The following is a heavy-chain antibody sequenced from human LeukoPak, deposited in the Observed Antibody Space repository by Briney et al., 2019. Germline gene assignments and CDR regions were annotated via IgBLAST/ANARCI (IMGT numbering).Heavy chain of an antibody. D-gene: IGHD5-24*01. CDR2: IGIDSGNT. V-gene: IGHV3-48*01. CDR1: GFTFSEYS. J-gene: IGHJ4*02. Sequence: GGSLRLSCAATGFTFSEYSMNWVRQAPGKGLEWISYIGIDSGNTNYADSVKGRFTISGDKAKNSLYLQMNSLRVEDTAVYYCARDYKYAFDNWGQGTLVTVSS. CDR3: ARDYKYAFDN.